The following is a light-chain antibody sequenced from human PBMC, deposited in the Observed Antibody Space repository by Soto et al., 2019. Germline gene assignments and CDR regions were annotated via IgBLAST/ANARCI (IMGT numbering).Light chain of an antibody. CDR2: GAS. CDR3: QQFGSSPYA. V-gene: IGKV3-20*01. J-gene: IGKJ2*01. Sequence: EVVLTQSPGTLSLSPGERATLSCRASQSVSSNYLAWYQQKPGQAPRLLIYGASSRATGIPDRFSGSGSGTDFTLTVSRLEPEDFATYYCQQFGSSPYAFGQGTGLAIK. CDR1: QSVSSNY.